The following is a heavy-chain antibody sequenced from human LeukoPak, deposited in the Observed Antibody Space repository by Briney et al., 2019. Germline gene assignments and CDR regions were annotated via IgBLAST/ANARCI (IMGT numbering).Heavy chain of an antibody. D-gene: IGHD3-16*01. CDR2: MNPNSGNT. J-gene: IGHJ6*03. CDR3: ARGPLAYYMDV. V-gene: IGHV1-8*03. Sequence: ASVKVSCKASGGTFSSYAISWVRQAPGQGLEWMGWMNPNSGNTGYAQKFQGRVTITRNTSISTAYMELSSLRSEDTAVYYCARGPLAYYMDVWGKGTTVTVSS. CDR1: GGTFSSYA.